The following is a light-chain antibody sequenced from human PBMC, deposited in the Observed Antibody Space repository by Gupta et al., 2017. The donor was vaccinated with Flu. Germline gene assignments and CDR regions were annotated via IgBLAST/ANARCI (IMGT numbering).Light chain of an antibody. CDR2: NIS. Sequence: TLGQPASISCRSSQSLAHSDGNTYLSWLQQRPGQPPRLLIYNISNRFSGVPDRFSGSGAGTDFTLKISRVEAEDVGVYYCMQATQFPPVTFGGGTKVEIK. CDR1: QSLAHSDGNTY. V-gene: IGKV2-24*01. J-gene: IGKJ4*01. CDR3: MQATQFPPVT.